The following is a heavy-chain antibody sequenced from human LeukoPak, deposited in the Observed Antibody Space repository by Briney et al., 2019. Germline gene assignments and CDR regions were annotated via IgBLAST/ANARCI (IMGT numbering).Heavy chain of an antibody. CDR1: GFSVSSYY. Sequence: PGGSLRLSCAASGFSVSSYYMSWVRQAPGKGLEWVSVIYIGGSTYYADSGKGRFTISRDNSKNTLYLQMNSVRAEDTAVYYCALGNYDSSGYYPLPIDYWGQGTLVTVSS. D-gene: IGHD3-22*01. V-gene: IGHV3-53*01. CDR3: ALGNYDSSGYYPLPIDY. CDR2: IYIGGST. J-gene: IGHJ4*02.